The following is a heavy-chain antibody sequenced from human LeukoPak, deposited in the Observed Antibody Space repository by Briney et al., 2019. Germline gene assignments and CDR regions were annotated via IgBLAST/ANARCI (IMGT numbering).Heavy chain of an antibody. Sequence: PSETLSLTCAVYGGSFSGYYWSWIRQPPGKGLEWIGEINHSGSTNYNPSLKSRVTISVDTSKNQFSLKLSSVTAADTAVYYCARHEGIVGATGGFDYWGQGTLVTVSS. CDR2: INHSGST. D-gene: IGHD1-26*01. J-gene: IGHJ4*02. CDR3: ARHEGIVGATGGFDY. CDR1: GGSFSGYY. V-gene: IGHV4-34*01.